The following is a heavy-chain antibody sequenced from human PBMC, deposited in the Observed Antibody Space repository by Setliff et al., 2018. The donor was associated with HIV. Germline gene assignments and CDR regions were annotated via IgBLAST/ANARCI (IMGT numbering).Heavy chain of an antibody. CDR2: ISADGSDT. J-gene: IGHJ6*03. Sequence: PGGSLRLSCAASGFTFNTYAVTWVRQAPGKVLECVSVISADGSDTYYADSVKGRFTISRDNSKNTLYLQMNSLRTEDTAVYYCAKNARDYYYYYMDVWGKGTTVTVSS. CDR1: GFTFNTYA. V-gene: IGHV3-23*01. CDR3: AKNARDYYYYYMDV.